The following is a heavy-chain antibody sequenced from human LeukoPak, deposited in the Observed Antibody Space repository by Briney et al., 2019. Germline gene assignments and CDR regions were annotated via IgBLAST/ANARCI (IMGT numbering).Heavy chain of an antibody. CDR2: IYYSGST. Sequence: PSETLSLTCTVSGGSISSYYWSWIRQPPGKGLEWVGYIYYSGSTNYNPSLKSRVTISVDTSKNQFSLKLSSVTAADTAVYYCATLANDCGGPPGMDWYFDLWGRGTLVTVSS. V-gene: IGHV4-59*08. D-gene: IGHD4-23*01. CDR1: GGSISSYY. J-gene: IGHJ2*01. CDR3: ATLANDCGGPPGMDWYFDL.